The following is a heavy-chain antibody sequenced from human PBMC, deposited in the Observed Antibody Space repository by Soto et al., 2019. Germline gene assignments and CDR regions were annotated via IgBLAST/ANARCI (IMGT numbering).Heavy chain of an antibody. J-gene: IGHJ4*02. CDR3: AYGGGGGNF. CDR1: GYSVTNDNW. V-gene: IGHV4-4*02. Sequence: QVQLQESGPGLVKPSGTLSLTCSVSGYSVTNDNWWSWLRQPPGRGLEWIAEIYHGGNTNYRPSLRSRVTISMDKSNNQFSRKLVSVTAADTAVYFCAYGGGGGNFWGQGILVTVSS. D-gene: IGHD3-16*01. CDR2: IYHGGNT.